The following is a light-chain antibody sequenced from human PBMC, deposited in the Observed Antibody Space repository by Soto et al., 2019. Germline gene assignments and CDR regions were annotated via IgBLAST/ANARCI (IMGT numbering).Light chain of an antibody. V-gene: IGKV3-20*01. CDR3: QQYGSSGT. J-gene: IGKJ1*01. Sequence: EIVLTQSPGTLSFSPGERVTLSCRSSQSVRSNLAWYQQKPGQAPRLLIYGASNRATGIPDRFSGSGSGTDFTLTISRLEPEDFAVYYCQQYGSSGTFGQGTKVDIK. CDR1: QSVRSN. CDR2: GAS.